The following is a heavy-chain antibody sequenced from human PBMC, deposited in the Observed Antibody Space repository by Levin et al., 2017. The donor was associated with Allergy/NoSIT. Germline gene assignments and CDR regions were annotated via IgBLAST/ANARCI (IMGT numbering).Heavy chain of an antibody. Sequence: GGSLRLSCAASGFTFSSYSMNWVRQAPGKGLEWVSSISSSSSYIYYADSVKGRFTISRDNAKNSLYLQMNSLRAEDTAVYYCATFDILTGYYRVDAFDIWGQGTMVTVSS. V-gene: IGHV3-21*01. D-gene: IGHD3-9*01. CDR1: GFTFSSYS. J-gene: IGHJ3*02. CDR2: ISSSSSYI. CDR3: ATFDILTGYYRVDAFDI.